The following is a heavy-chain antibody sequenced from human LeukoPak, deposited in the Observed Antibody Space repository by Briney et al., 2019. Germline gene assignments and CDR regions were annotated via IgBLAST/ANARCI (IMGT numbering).Heavy chain of an antibody. D-gene: IGHD2-2*01. CDR3: ARSGCSSTSCHDY. V-gene: IGHV4-59*08. Sequence: SETLSLTCTVSGGSISSYYWSWIRQPPGKGLEWIGYIYYSGSTNYNPSLKSRVTISVDTSKNQFSLKLSPVTAADTAVYYCARSGCSSTSCHDYWGQGTLVTVSS. CDR1: GGSISSYY. J-gene: IGHJ4*02. CDR2: IYYSGST.